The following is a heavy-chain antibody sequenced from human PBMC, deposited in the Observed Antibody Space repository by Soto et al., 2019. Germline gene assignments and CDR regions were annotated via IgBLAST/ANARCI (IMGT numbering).Heavy chain of an antibody. CDR3: AREGPPDIAWFDP. Sequence: QVRLVQSGAEVKKPGSSVKVSCKASGGTFSIYTISWVRQAPGQGLEWMGGSANSAQKFQGRRTVTADESTSTVYLELSSLTSEDTAVYYCAREGPPDIAWFDPWGQGTLVSVSS. CDR2: SA. D-gene: IGHD2-15*01. J-gene: IGHJ5*01. CDR1: GGTFSIYT. V-gene: IGHV1-69*01.